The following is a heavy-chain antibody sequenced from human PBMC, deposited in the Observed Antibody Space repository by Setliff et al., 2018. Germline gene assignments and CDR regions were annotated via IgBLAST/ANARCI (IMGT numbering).Heavy chain of an antibody. Sequence: SETLSLTCIVSGGSVGSGSYYWSWIRQPAGKGLEWIGLIQSTGSTNYSPSLQSRVTISIDTSKNQFSLKMTSVTAADTAMYFCAGTPARGTTWLSPFDYWGQGTLVTVS. V-gene: IGHV4-61*02. CDR3: AGTPARGTTWLSPFDY. D-gene: IGHD5-12*01. CDR1: GGSVGSGSYY. J-gene: IGHJ4*02. CDR2: IQSTGST.